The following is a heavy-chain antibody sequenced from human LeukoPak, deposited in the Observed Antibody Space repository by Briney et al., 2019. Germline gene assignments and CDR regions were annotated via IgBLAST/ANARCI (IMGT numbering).Heavy chain of an antibody. CDR3: ATFAYDYVWGSLRY. CDR2: FDPEDGET. CDR1: GYTLTELS. Sequence: VSVKVSCKVSGYTLTELSMHWVRQAPGKGLEWMGGFDPEDGETIYAQKFQGRVTMTEDTSTDTAYMELSSLRSEDTAVYYCATFAYDYVWGSLRYWGQGTLVTVSS. V-gene: IGHV1-24*01. J-gene: IGHJ4*02. D-gene: IGHD3-16*01.